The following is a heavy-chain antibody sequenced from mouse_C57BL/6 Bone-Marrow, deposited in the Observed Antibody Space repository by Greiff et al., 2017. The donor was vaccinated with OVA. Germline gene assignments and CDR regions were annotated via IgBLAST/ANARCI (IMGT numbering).Heavy chain of an antibody. V-gene: IGHV1-52*01. CDR2: IYPSDSET. J-gene: IGHJ3*01. CDR1: GYTFPSYW. CDR3: ASGYSSGYVAWFAY. Sequence: QVPLQQPGAEPVRPGSLVKLSLKASGYTFPSYWMHWVKPRPLQGLEWVGNIYPSDSETHHNQKFKDKATFAVDKSSSTADMQLSSRTTEDSAVYYGASGYSSGYVAWFAYWGQGTLVTVSA. D-gene: IGHD3-2*02.